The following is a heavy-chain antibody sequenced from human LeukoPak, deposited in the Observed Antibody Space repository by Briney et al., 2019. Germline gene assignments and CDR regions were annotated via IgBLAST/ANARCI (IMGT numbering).Heavy chain of an antibody. CDR2: VYHKRST. CDR3: AKSYFDYSTYYSYYFNL. J-gene: IGHJ4*02. V-gene: IGHV4-4*09. CDR1: GGSLSGGY. D-gene: IGHD4-11*01. Sequence: SETLSLTCTVSGGSLSGGYWSCIRQPPGGGLGWSGYVYHKRSTTYNPSPKSRPTIPVDTSTSTFALKLSSVTAADTAVYYCAKSYFDYSTYYSYYFNLWGQGALVTVSS.